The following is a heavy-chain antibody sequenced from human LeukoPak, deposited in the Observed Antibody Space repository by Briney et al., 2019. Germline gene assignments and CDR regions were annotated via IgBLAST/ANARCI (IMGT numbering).Heavy chain of an antibody. J-gene: IGHJ4*02. D-gene: IGHD4-17*01. V-gene: IGHV3-30-3*01. CDR1: GFTFSSYA. CDR2: ISYDGSNK. Sequence: PGGSLRLSCAASGFTFSSYAMHWVRQAPGKGLEWVAVISYDGSNKYYADSVKGRFTISRDNSKNTLYLQMNSLRAEDTAVYCCARVSDYVFYWGQGTLVTVSS. CDR3: ARVSDYVFY.